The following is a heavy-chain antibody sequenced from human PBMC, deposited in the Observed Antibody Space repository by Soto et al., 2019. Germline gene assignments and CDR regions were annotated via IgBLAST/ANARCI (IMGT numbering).Heavy chain of an antibody. Sequence: ASVKVSCKASGGTFSSYTISWVRQAPGQGLEWMGRIIPILGIANYAQKFQGRVTITADKSTSTAYMELSSLRSEDTAVYYCAREGLTGYGSVAFDIWGQGTMVTVSS. J-gene: IGHJ3*02. V-gene: IGHV1-69*04. CDR1: GGTFSSYT. CDR3: AREGLTGYGSVAFDI. D-gene: IGHD3-9*01. CDR2: IIPILGIA.